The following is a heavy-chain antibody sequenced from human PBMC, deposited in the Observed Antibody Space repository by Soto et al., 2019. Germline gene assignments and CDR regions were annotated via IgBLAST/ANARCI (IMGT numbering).Heavy chain of an antibody. V-gene: IGHV3-53*01. CDR1: GFTVSNNY. CDR3: GAPPGGGGY. J-gene: IGHJ4*02. D-gene: IGHD3-10*01. CDR2: IYSGGYT. Sequence: EVQLVESGGGLIQPGGSLRLSCAVSGFTVSNNYMSWVRQAPGKGLEGVSVIYSGGYTAYGDSVKGRFTISRDNSKNTLIFKMNTRGAAHPAFYSWGAPPGGGGYWGQGTLVTVSS.